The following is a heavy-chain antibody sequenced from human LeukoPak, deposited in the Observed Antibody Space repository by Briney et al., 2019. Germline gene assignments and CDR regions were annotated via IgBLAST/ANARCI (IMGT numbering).Heavy chain of an antibody. CDR1: GFSLSTSGVG. CDR3: AHMRPDIVVVRGLYYFDY. CDR2: IYWDDVK. Sequence: SGPTLVKPTQTLTLTCTFSGFSLSTSGVGVGWIRQPPGKALEWLALIYWDDVKPYSPSLKSRLTITKDTSKNQVVLTMTNMDPVDTATYCCAHMRPDIVVVRGLYYFDYWGQGTLVTVSS. V-gene: IGHV2-5*02. J-gene: IGHJ4*02. D-gene: IGHD2-2*01.